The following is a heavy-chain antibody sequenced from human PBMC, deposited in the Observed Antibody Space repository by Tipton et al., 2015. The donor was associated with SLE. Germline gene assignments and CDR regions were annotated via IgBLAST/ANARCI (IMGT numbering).Heavy chain of an antibody. CDR3: VRHGPLWQVSWYFAR. D-gene: IGHD5/OR15-5a*01. CDR2: IYYSGNT. Sequence: TLSLTCTVSGGSISSGVYYCRWVRQHPGKGLEWIGHIYYSGNTYYNPSLKGRVTISVDTSKNQFALKLSSVTAADTAVYYCVRHGPLWQVSWYFARWGPGTLVTV. CDR1: GGSISSGVYY. J-gene: IGHJ2*01. V-gene: IGHV4-31*03.